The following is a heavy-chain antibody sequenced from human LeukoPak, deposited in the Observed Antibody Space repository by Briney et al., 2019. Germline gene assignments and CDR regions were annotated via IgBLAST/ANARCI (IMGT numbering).Heavy chain of an antibody. CDR3: ARQELATTFAFDI. Sequence: SETLSLTCTVSGGSISSYYWNWIRQPPGKGLEWIGYIYFTGSTDYNPSLKSRLTISVDTSKNQFSLKLSSVTAADTAVYYCARQELATTFAFDIWGRGTMVTVSS. J-gene: IGHJ3*02. D-gene: IGHD2/OR15-2a*01. CDR1: GGSISSYY. CDR2: IYFTGST. V-gene: IGHV4-59*01.